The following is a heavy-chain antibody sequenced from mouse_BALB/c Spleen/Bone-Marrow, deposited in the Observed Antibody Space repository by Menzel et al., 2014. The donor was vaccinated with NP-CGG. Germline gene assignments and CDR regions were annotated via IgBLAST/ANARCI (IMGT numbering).Heavy chain of an antibody. CDR3: ARDYFGSSLFAY. CDR1: GFNIKDTY. CDR2: IDPANGNT. Sequence: EVQLQQSGAELVKPGASVKLSCTASGFNIKDTYMYWVKQRPEQGLEWIGRIDPANGNTRYDPKFQDKATITADPSSNTDYLQPSSLTSEDAAVYYCARDYFGSSLFAYWGQGTLVTVPA. V-gene: IGHV14-3*02. D-gene: IGHD1-1*01. J-gene: IGHJ3*01.